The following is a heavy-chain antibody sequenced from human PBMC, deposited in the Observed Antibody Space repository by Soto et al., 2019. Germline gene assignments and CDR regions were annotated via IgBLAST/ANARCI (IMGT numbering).Heavy chain of an antibody. Sequence: SVKVSCKASGFTFTSSAFQWVRQVRGQRLEWIGWIAVGSGYTNYAQRFQDRVTLTRDMSTATTYMELSRLTSEDTAIYYCAADATAWQQMVPSDYWGQGTLVTV. CDR2: IAVGSGYT. CDR3: AADATAWQQMVPSDY. D-gene: IGHD2-8*01. CDR1: GFTFTSSA. J-gene: IGHJ4*02. V-gene: IGHV1-58*01.